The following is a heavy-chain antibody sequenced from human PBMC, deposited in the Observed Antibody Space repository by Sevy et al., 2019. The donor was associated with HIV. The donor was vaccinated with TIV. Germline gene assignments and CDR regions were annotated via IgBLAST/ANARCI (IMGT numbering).Heavy chain of an antibody. J-gene: IGHJ6*02. V-gene: IGHV3-7*03. Sequence: GGSLRLSCAASEFTFSSYWMSWVRQAPGKGLEWVANIKQDGSEKYYVDSVKGRFTISRDNAKNSLYLQMNSLRAENTAVYYCARDWECTGGVCYFMDVWGQGTTVTVSS. CDR1: EFTFSSYW. D-gene: IGHD2-8*02. CDR2: IKQDGSEK. CDR3: ARDWECTGGVCYFMDV.